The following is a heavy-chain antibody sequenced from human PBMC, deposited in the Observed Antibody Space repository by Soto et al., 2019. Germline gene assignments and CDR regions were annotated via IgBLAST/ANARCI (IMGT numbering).Heavy chain of an antibody. CDR3: XXXXXXXXXXXSCYYYYGMDV. V-gene: IGHV1-3*01. Sequence: QVQLVQSGAEVKKPGASVKVSCKASGYTFTSYAMHWVRQAPGQRLEWMGWINAGNGNTKYSQKFQGRVTIPGDTSASTAYMELSSLXSXXXXXXXXXXXXXXXXXXXSCYYYYGMDVWGQGTTVTVSS. CDR1: GYTFTSYA. CDR2: INAGNGNT. J-gene: IGHJ6*02. D-gene: IGHD2-2*01.